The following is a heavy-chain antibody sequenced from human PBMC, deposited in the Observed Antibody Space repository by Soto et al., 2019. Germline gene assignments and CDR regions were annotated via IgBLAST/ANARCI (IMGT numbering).Heavy chain of an antibody. CDR2: ISSSGSTI. J-gene: IGHJ3*02. Sequence: PGGSLRLSCAASGFTFSDYYMSWIRQAPGKGLEWVSYISSSGSTIYYADSVKGRFTISRDNAKNSLYLQMNSLRDEDTAVYYCARDGPMAGIRVYHYDSSGSDAFDIWGQGTMVTVSS. V-gene: IGHV3-11*04. CDR3: ARDGPMAGIRVYHYDSSGSDAFDI. CDR1: GFTFSDYY. D-gene: IGHD3-22*01.